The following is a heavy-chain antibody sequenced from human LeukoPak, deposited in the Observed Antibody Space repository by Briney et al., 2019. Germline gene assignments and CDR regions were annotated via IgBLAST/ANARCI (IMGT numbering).Heavy chain of an antibody. CDR1: GGSISSYY. CDR2: IYYSGST. V-gene: IGHV4-59*01. CDR3: ARVGKDCTNGVCPSLFYYYYYMDV. D-gene: IGHD2-8*01. Sequence: PSETLSLTCTVSGGSISSYYWSWIRQPPGKGLEWIGYIYYSGSTNYNPSLKSRVTISVDTSKNQFSLKLSSVTAADTAVYYCARVGKDCTNGVCPSLFYYYYYMDVWGKGTTVTVSS. J-gene: IGHJ6*03.